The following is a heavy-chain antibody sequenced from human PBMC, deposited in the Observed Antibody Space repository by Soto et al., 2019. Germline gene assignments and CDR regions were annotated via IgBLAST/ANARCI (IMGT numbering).Heavy chain of an antibody. Sequence: GASVKVSCKASGGTFSSYAISWVRQAPGQGLEWMGGIIPIFGTANYAQKFQGRVTITADESTSTAYMELSSLRSEDTAVYYCARCNYYDSSGYSQSFSDYFDYWGQGTLVTVSS. J-gene: IGHJ4*02. CDR3: ARCNYYDSSGYSQSFSDYFDY. CDR2: IIPIFGTA. D-gene: IGHD3-22*01. CDR1: GGTFSSYA. V-gene: IGHV1-69*13.